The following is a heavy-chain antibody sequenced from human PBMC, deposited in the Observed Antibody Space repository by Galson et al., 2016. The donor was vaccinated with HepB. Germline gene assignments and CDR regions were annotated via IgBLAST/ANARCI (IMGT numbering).Heavy chain of an antibody. Sequence: SLRLSCAASGFTFSSFTMHWVRRAPGTGLEWLALVSPDGDKGYYADSVKGRFSISRDNSRNALYLHINSLRPDDTATYFCARARLVTGIYDAFNVWGQGTVVTVAS. D-gene: IGHD2-21*02. V-gene: IGHV3-30*04. CDR3: ARARLVTGIYDAFNV. J-gene: IGHJ3*01. CDR1: GFTFSSFT. CDR2: VSPDGDKG.